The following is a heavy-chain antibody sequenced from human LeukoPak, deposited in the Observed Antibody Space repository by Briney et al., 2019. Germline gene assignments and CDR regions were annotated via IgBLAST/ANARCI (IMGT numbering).Heavy chain of an antibody. CDR3: ARDRVGHCSSTSCSHYMDV. CDR1: GGSISSGGYY. V-gene: IGHV4-31*03. D-gene: IGHD2-2*03. Sequence: SQTLSLTCTVSGGSISSGGYYWSWIRQHPGKGLEWIGYIYYSGGTYYNPSLKSRVTISVDTSKNQFSLKLSSVTAADTAVYYCARDRVGHCSSTSCSHYMDVWGKGTTVTVSS. CDR2: IYYSGGT. J-gene: IGHJ6*03.